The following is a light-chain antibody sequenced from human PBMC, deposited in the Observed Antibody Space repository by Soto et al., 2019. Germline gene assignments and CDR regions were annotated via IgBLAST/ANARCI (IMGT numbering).Light chain of an antibody. Sequence: QSVLTQPASVSGSPGQSITISCTGTSSDVGVYKYVSWYQQHPGKAPKLMIYDVSNRPSGVSNRFSGSNSGNTASLTISGLQAEDEADYSFSSYRSVGTLVVFGGGTKLTVL. CDR3: SSYRSVGTLVV. V-gene: IGLV2-14*01. CDR2: DVS. J-gene: IGLJ2*01. CDR1: SSDVGVYKY.